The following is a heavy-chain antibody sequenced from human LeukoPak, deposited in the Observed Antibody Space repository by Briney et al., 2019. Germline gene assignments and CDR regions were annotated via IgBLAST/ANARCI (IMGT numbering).Heavy chain of an antibody. Sequence: AETLSLAWTVSGGSFSSYYWSWIRQPPGKGLEWIGYVYYSGSTNYNPSVKSRVTISVDTSKKQFSLKLSSVTAADTAVFYCARGGSRQSSSSDFDYWGQGTLVTVSS. CDR1: GGSFSSYY. D-gene: IGHD6-6*01. CDR2: VYYSGST. CDR3: ARGGSRQSSSSDFDY. J-gene: IGHJ4*02. V-gene: IGHV4-59*01.